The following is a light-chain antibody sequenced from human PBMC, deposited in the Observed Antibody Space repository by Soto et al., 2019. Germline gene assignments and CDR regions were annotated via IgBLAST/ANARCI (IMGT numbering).Light chain of an antibody. V-gene: IGKV3-11*01. CDR3: QERSNWPRTA. CDR1: KRITTY. Sequence: EIVLTQSPATLSLSPGERAPLSCKTSKRITTYLAWYQQRPGQAPRLLIYGPSHRASGIPARFSGSGSGTDFTFTISSLEPEDFAVYYCQERSNWPRTAFGQGTKVEI. CDR2: GPS. J-gene: IGKJ1*01.